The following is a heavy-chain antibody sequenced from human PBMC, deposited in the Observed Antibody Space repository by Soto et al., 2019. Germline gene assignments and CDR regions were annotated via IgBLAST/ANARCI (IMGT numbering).Heavy chain of an antibody. CDR2: TYYRSKWYN. CDR3: ARDPKKYGSGWYNWGMDV. J-gene: IGHJ6*02. Sequence: SQTLSLTCAISGDSVSSNSAAWNWIRQSPSRGLEWLGRTYYRSKWYNDYAVSVKSRITINPDTSKNQFSLQLNSVTPEDTAVYYCARDPKKYGSGWYNWGMDVWGQGTTVTVSS. D-gene: IGHD6-19*01. V-gene: IGHV6-1*01. CDR1: GDSVSSNSAA.